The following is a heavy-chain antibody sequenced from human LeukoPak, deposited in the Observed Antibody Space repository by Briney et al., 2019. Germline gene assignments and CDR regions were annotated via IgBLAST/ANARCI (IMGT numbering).Heavy chain of an antibody. CDR2: IYYSGST. J-gene: IGHJ4*02. V-gene: IGHV4-39*01. D-gene: IGHD6-13*01. Sequence: PSETLSLTCSVSGGSISSSSYYWGWIRQPPGKGLEWIGSIYYSGSTYHNPSLKSQVTMSVDTSKNQFSLTLTSVTAADTAIYYCARLDYSSSYYDSWGQGTLVTVSS. CDR3: ARLDYSSSYYDS. CDR1: GGSISSSSYY.